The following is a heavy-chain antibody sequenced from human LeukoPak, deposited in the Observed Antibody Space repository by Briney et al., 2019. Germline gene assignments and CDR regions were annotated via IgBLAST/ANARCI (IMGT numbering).Heavy chain of an antibody. Sequence: PGGSLRLSCAASGFTFGGYTMNWVRQAPGKGLEWVSYISSSGGTIYYADSVKGRFTISRDNAKNSLYLQMNSLRAEDTAVYYCARDLSYCTITSCSYYYYGMDVWGRGTTVTVSS. D-gene: IGHD2-2*01. CDR1: GFTFGGYT. CDR3: ARDLSYCTITSCSYYYYGMDV. CDR2: ISSSGGTI. V-gene: IGHV3-48*03. J-gene: IGHJ6*02.